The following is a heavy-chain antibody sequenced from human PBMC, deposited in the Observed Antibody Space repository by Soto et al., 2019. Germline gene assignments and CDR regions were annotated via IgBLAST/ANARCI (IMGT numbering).Heavy chain of an antibody. J-gene: IGHJ4*02. CDR2: ISYDGSNK. V-gene: IGHV3-30*18. CDR1: GFTFSSYG. D-gene: IGHD6-19*01. Sequence: GGSLRLSCAASGFTFSSYGMHWVRQAPGKGLEWVAVISYDGSNKYYADSVKGRFTISRDNSKNTLYLQMNSLRAEDTAVYYCAKDYAVAGRKKFDYWGQGTLVTVSS. CDR3: AKDYAVAGRKKFDY.